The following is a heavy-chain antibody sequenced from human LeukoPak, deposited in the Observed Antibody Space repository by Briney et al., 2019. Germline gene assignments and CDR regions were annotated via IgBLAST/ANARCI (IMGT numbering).Heavy chain of an antibody. Sequence: SETLSLTCTVSGGSISSYYWSWIRQPPGKGLEWIGYIYYSGSTNYNPSLKSRVTISVDTSKNQFSLKLSSVTAADTAVHYCARARCGGDCYSDYWGQGTLVTVSS. D-gene: IGHD2-21*02. CDR1: GGSISSYY. CDR3: ARARCGGDCYSDY. V-gene: IGHV4-59*01. CDR2: IYYSGST. J-gene: IGHJ4*02.